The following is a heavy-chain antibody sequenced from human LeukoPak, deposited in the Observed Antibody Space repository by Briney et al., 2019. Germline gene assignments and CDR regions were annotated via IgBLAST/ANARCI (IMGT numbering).Heavy chain of an antibody. D-gene: IGHD1-26*01. V-gene: IGHV4-38-2*02. CDR3: ASGISGSYYGRPFGY. J-gene: IGHJ4*02. CDR2: IYHSGST. Sequence: SETLSLTCTVSGYSISSGYYWGWIRQPPGKGLEWIASIYHSGSTYHNPSLNSRVTISVDTSKKQFSLKLSSVTAADTAVYYCASGISGSYYGRPFGYWGQGTLVTVSS. CDR1: GYSISSGYY.